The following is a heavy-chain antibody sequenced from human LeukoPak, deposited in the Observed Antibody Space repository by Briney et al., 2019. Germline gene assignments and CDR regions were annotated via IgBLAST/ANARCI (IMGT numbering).Heavy chain of an antibody. Sequence: SETLSLTCTVSGGSISSYYWSWIRQSPGKGLECIGYIHYTGSTNYNPSLTSRVTISVETSKNQFSLKLKSVTAADTAVYYCARGGYYGSGNDFRFDPWGQGTLVTVSS. J-gene: IGHJ5*02. V-gene: IGHV4-59*01. CDR3: ARGGYYGSGNDFRFDP. D-gene: IGHD3-10*01. CDR2: IHYTGST. CDR1: GGSISSYY.